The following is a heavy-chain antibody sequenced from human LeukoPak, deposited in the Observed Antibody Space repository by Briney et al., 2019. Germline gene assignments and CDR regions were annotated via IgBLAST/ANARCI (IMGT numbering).Heavy chain of an antibody. CDR2: IGGSGGPI. D-gene: IGHD2-15*01. J-gene: IGHJ4*02. Sequence: GGSLRLSCAASGFTFSSYGMLWVRQAPGKGLEWLSYIGGSGGPIYYADSVKGRFTVSRDNAKNSLYLQMNSLRAEDTAVYYCARRPGCSGGTCYSHFDYWGQGTLVTVSS. CDR1: GFTFSSYG. V-gene: IGHV3-48*03. CDR3: ARRPGCSGGTCYSHFDY.